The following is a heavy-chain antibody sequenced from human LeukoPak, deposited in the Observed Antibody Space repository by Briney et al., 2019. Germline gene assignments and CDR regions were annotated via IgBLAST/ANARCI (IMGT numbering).Heavy chain of an antibody. CDR1: GFTLSSYS. CDR3: ARGDYYYYNMDV. V-gene: IGHV3-48*01. CDR2: ISSSSTTI. J-gene: IGHJ6*03. Sequence: PGGSLRLSCAASGFTLSSYSMNWVRQAPGKGLEWVSYISSSSTTIYYADSVKGRFTISRDNAKNSLYLQMNSLRAEDTAVYYCARGDYYYYNMDVWGKGTTVTVSS.